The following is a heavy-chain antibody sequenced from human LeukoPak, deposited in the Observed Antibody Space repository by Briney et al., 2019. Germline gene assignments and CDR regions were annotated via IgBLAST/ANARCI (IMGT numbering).Heavy chain of an antibody. D-gene: IGHD3-3*01. CDR2: ISAYNGDT. V-gene: IGHV1-18*01. CDR1: GYTFTSHG. Sequence: GASVKVSCKASGYTFTSHGISWVRQAPGQGLEWMGWISAYNGDTKYAQKTQGRVTMTTDASTSTAYMELRSLRSDDTAVYYCARDPSNTSGYYAYLDYWGQRSLVTVSS. CDR3: ARDPSNTSGYYAYLDY. J-gene: IGHJ4*02.